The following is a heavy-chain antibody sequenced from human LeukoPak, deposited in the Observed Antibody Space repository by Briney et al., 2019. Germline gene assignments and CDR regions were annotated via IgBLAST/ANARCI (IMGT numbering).Heavy chain of an antibody. D-gene: IGHD3-10*01. J-gene: IGHJ4*02. Sequence: SGPTLVNPIQLLTLTCTFSGFSLSTSGMCVSWIRQPPGKALEWLAVVDWDGDTSYTTSLKTRLTISRDTSKNQVVLSMTNMDPVDTATYFCALEYYYGSGGYSFDYWGQGTLVTVSS. CDR2: VDWDGDT. V-gene: IGHV2-70*01. CDR3: ALEYYYGSGGYSFDY. CDR1: GFSLSTSGMC.